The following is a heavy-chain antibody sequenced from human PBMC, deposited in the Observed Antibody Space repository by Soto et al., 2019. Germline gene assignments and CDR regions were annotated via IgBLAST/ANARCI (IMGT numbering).Heavy chain of an antibody. D-gene: IGHD2-21*02. CDR3: AKDRVAATAISFDY. CDR1: GFTFSSFA. CDR2: ISGSGGST. V-gene: IGHV3-23*01. J-gene: IGHJ4*02. Sequence: GGSLRLSCAASGFTFSSFAMSWVRQAPGKGLEWVSAISGSGGSTYYADSVKGRFTISRDNSKNTLYLQMNSLRAEDTAVYYCAKDRVAATAISFDYWGQGTLVTVSS.